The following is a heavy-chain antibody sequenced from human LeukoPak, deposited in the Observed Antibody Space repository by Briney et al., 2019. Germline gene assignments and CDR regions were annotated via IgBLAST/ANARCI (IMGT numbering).Heavy chain of an antibody. J-gene: IGHJ4*02. CDR2: ISGSGGST. CDR3: TKALLFDSTWYGDY. D-gene: IGHD6-13*01. V-gene: IGHV3-23*01. Sequence: GGSLRLSCAASGFTFSSYAMSWVRQAPGKGLEWVSAISGSGGSTYYADSVKGRFTISRDNSKNTLYLQMNSLRAEDTAVYYCTKALLFDSTWYGDYWGQGTLVTVSS. CDR1: GFTFSSYA.